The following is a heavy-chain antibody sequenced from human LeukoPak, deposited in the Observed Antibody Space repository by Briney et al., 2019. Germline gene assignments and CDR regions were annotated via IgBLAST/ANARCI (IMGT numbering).Heavy chain of an antibody. V-gene: IGHV4-39*01. CDR2: IYYSGST. D-gene: IGHD3/OR15-3a*01. CDR3: ASGLGPFDY. CDR1: SGSISSGSYY. Sequence: PSETLSLTCTVSSGSISSGSYYWGWIRQPPGKGLEWIGTIYYSGSTYYNPSLKSRVTISVDTSENQFSLKLSSVTAADTAVYYCASGLGPFDYWGQGTLVTVSS. J-gene: IGHJ4*02.